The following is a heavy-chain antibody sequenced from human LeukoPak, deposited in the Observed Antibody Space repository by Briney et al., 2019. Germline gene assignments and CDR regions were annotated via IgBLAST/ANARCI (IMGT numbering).Heavy chain of an antibody. V-gene: IGHV4-34*01. CDR2: INHSGST. Sequence: SETLSLTCAVYGGSFSGYYWSWIRQPPGKGLEWIGEINHSGSTNYNPSLKSRATISVDTSKNQFSLKLSSVTAADTAVYYCAGRYCTNGVCYLYDYWGQGTLVTVSS. CDR1: GGSFSGYY. J-gene: IGHJ4*02. CDR3: AGRYCTNGVCYLYDY. D-gene: IGHD2-8*01.